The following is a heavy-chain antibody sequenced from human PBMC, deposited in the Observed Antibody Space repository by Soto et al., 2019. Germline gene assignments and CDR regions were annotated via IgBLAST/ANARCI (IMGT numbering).Heavy chain of an antibody. J-gene: IGHJ5*02. V-gene: IGHV4-4*07. CDR3: AREPTTAGTVNWFDP. Sequence: VQLQESGPGLGKPSETLSLICTVSGGSISSDYLSWIRQPAGKGLEWIGRVYTSGYSNSNPSLKSRVTMSVDTSKKQFSLNLSSVTAEDTAVYYCAREPTTAGTVNWFDPWGQGTLVTVSS. CDR1: GGSISSDY. D-gene: IGHD6-13*01. CDR2: VYTSGYS.